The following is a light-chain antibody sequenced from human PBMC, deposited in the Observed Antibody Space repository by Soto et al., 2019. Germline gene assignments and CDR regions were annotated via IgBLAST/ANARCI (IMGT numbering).Light chain of an antibody. CDR2: EVS. Sequence: QSALTQPASVSGSPGQSITISCTGTSSDVGGYNYVSWYQQHPGKAPKLMIYEVSNRPSGVSNRFSGSKSGNTASLTISGLQAEDEADYYCCSYTSSITYVFRTGTKVTVL. V-gene: IGLV2-14*01. CDR1: SSDVGGYNY. CDR3: CSYTSSITYV. J-gene: IGLJ1*01.